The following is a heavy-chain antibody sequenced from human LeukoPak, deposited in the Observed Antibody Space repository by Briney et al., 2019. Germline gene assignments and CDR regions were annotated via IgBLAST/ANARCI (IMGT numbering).Heavy chain of an antibody. J-gene: IGHJ3*02. CDR3: ARGDHVRIYAESSSDI. V-gene: IGHV1-46*01. Sequence: ASVKVSCKASGYTFTSYFIHWVRRAPGQGLEWMGLINPSGGTTNYAQKFQGRVTMTRDTSTSTVYMELSSLRSEDTAVYYCARGDHVRIYAESSSDIWGQGTMVTVSS. D-gene: IGHD5/OR15-5a*01. CDR1: GYTFTSYF. CDR2: INPSGGTT.